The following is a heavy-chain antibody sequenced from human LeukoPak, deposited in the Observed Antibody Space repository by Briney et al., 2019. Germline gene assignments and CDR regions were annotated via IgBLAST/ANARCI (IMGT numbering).Heavy chain of an antibody. CDR2: ISWNSGSL. V-gene: IGHV3-9*01. CDR1: GVTFDDFA. Sequence: PGGSLRLSCAASGVTFDDFAMHWVRQAPGKGLEWVSGISWNSGSLGYADSVKGGSTISRDNAKNAVYLQMNSLRAEDTALYYCAKASGLYYFDSNAYYSDYFDYWGQGTLVTVSS. J-gene: IGHJ4*02. D-gene: IGHD3-22*01. CDR3: AKASGLYYFDSNAYYSDYFDY.